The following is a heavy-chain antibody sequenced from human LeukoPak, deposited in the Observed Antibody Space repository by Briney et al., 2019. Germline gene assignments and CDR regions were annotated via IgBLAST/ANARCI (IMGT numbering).Heavy chain of an antibody. CDR2: INPNSGGT. J-gene: IGHJ4*02. CDR3: ARGRLAAAGLVDY. CDR1: GYTFTGYY. V-gene: IGHV1-2*02. D-gene: IGHD6-13*01. Sequence: ASVKASCKASGYTFTGYYMHWVRQAPGQGLERMGWINPNSGGTNYAQKFQGRVTMTRDTSISTAYMELSRLRSDDTAVYYCARGRLAAAGLVDYWGQGTLVTVSS.